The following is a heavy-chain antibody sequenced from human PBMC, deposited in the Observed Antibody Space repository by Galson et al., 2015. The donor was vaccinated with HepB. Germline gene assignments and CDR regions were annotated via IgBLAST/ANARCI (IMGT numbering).Heavy chain of an antibody. CDR3: ARDLKRWLQLRAYYYYGMDV. CDR2: INPSGGST. V-gene: IGHV1-46*01. CDR1: GYTFTSYY. Sequence: SLKVSCKASGYTFTSYYTHWVRQAPGQGLEWMGIINPSGGSTSYAQKLQGRVTMTRDTSTSTVYMELSSLRSEDTAVYYCARDLKRWLQLRAYYYYGMDVWGQGTTVTVSS. J-gene: IGHJ6*02. D-gene: IGHD5-24*01.